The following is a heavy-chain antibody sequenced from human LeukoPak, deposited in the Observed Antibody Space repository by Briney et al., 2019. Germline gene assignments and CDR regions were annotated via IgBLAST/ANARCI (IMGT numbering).Heavy chain of an antibody. CDR2: IYYSGST. J-gene: IGHJ5*02. V-gene: IGHV4-30-4*01. Sequence: PSRTLSLTCTVSGGSISSGDYYWSWIRQPPGKGLEWIGYIYYSGSTYYNPSLKSRVTVSVDTSKNQFSLKLSSVTAADTAVYYCARGGVLRYFDWFGNWFDPWGQGTLVTVSS. CDR1: GGSISSGDYY. CDR3: ARGGVLRYFDWFGNWFDP. D-gene: IGHD3-9*01.